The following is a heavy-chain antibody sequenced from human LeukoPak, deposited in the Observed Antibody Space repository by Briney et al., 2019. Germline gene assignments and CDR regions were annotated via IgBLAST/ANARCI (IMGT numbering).Heavy chain of an antibody. Sequence: SETLSLTCTVSDGSINTFYWSWIRQPPGKGLEWIGYISYSGSTKYNPSLKSRVTISADASKSQFSLRLNSVTAADTAMYYCARLPGSRSYGWFDSWGQGTLVTVSS. V-gene: IGHV4-59*08. J-gene: IGHJ5*01. D-gene: IGHD3-10*01. CDR1: DGSINTFY. CDR3: ARLPGSRSYGWFDS. CDR2: ISYSGST.